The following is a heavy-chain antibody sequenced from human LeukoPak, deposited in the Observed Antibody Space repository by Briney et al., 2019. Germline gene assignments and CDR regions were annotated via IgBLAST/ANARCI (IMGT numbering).Heavy chain of an antibody. J-gene: IGHJ4*02. CDR2: INHSGST. Sequence: PSETLSLTCAVYGGSFSGYYWSWIRQPPGKGLEWIGEINHSGSTNYNPSLKSRVTMSVDTSKNQFSLKLSSVTAADTAVYYCASARPLYYYDSSGYQLDYWGQGTLVTVSS. CDR1: GGSFSGYY. V-gene: IGHV4-34*01. CDR3: ASARPLYYYDSSGYQLDY. D-gene: IGHD3-22*01.